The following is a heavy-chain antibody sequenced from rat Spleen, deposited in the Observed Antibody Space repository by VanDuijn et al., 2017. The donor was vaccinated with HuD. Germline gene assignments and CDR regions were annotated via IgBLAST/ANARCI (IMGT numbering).Heavy chain of an antibody. CDR2: ITNASGGT. V-gene: IGHV5-31*01. J-gene: IGHJ1*01. D-gene: IGHD1-2*01. CDR3: TTDIDYSSWYWYFDF. Sequence: EVQLVESGGGLVQPGRSLKLSCVTSGFTFNYYWMTWIRQAPGKGLEWVASITNASGGTHYPDSVKGRFTISRDIAKSTLYLQMSNLRSEDTATYYCTTDIDYSSWYWYFDFWGPGTMVTVSS. CDR1: GFTFNYYW.